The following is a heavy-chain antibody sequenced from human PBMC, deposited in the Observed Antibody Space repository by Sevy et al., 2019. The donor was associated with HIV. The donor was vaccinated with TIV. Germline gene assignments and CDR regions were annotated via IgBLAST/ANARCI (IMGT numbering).Heavy chain of an antibody. CDR1: GGTFSSYA. J-gene: IGHJ4*02. CDR3: AREEYYYDSSGYSY. Sequence: SVKVSCKASGGTFSSYAISWVRQAPGQGLEWMGGIIPIFGTANYAQKFQGRVTITADKSTSTAYMELSSLRSEDTAVYYCAREEYYYDSSGYSYWGQGTLVTVSS. V-gene: IGHV1-69*06. D-gene: IGHD3-22*01. CDR2: IIPIFGTA.